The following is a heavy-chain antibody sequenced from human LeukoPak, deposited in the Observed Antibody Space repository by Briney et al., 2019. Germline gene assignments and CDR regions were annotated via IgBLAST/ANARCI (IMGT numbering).Heavy chain of an antibody. CDR1: GFSLSTSGMC. D-gene: IGHD2-15*01. Sequence: GSGPTLVNPTQTLTLTCTFSGFSLSTSGMCVSWVRQPPGKALEWLALIDWDDDKYYSTSLKTRLTISKDTSKNQVVLTMTNMDPVDTATYYCARSVYCSGGSCYFDYWGQGTLVTVSS. J-gene: IGHJ4*02. CDR3: ARSVYCSGGSCYFDY. V-gene: IGHV2-70*20. CDR2: IDWDDDK.